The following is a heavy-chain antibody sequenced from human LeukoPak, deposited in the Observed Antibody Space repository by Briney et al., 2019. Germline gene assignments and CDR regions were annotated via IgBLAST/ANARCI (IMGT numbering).Heavy chain of an antibody. CDR3: ARNNSVGDYAWWFDP. Sequence: ASVKVSCKASGYAFTRHYMHWVRQAPGQGLEWMGLINPSGSSTIYAQKFQDRVTMTRAMSTSTDYMELSSLRSEDTAVYYCARNNSVGDYAWWFDPWGQGTLVTVSS. CDR1: GYAFTRHY. D-gene: IGHD1-26*01. J-gene: IGHJ5*02. V-gene: IGHV1-46*01. CDR2: INPSGSST.